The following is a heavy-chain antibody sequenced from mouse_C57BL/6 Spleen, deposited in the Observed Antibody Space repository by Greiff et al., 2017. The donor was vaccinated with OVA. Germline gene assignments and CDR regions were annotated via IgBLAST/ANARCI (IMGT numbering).Heavy chain of an antibody. J-gene: IGHJ1*03. D-gene: IGHD2-5*01. CDR3: ARHYSKGLWYFDV. CDR1: GYTFTSYW. V-gene: IGHV1-52*01. Sequence: QVQLQQPGAELVRPGSSVKLSCKASGYTFTSYWMHWVKQRPIQGLEWIGNIDPSDSETHYNQKFKDKATLTVDKSSSTAYMQLSSLTSEDSAVYYCARHYSKGLWYFDVWGTGTTVTVSS. CDR2: IDPSDSET.